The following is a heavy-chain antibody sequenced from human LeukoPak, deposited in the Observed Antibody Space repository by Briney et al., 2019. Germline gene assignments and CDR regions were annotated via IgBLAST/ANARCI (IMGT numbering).Heavy chain of an antibody. J-gene: IGHJ4*02. CDR2: ISGSGGST. Sequence: GGSLRLSCAASGFTFSSYAMSWVRQAPGKGLEWVSAISGSGGSTYYADSVKGRFTISRDNSKNTLYLQMNSLRAEDTAVYYCAKDPPGYSSGWYHFDYWGQGTLVTVSS. V-gene: IGHV3-23*01. CDR3: AKDPPGYSSGWYHFDY. D-gene: IGHD6-19*01. CDR1: GFTFSSYA.